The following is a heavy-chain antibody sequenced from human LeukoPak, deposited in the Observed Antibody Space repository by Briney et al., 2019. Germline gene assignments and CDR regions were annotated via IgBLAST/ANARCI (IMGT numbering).Heavy chain of an antibody. CDR1: GYTFTGYY. J-gene: IGHJ4*02. V-gene: IGHV1-2*02. CDR2: INPNHGDT. Sequence: ASVKVSCKASGYTFTGYYMHWVRQAPGQGLEWMGWINPNHGDTNYAQKFQDRVSMTRDTSISTAYMELSRLRSDDTAVYYCARVMTYYDILTGYYTPPGAIDYWGQGTLVTVSS. CDR3: ARVMTYYDILTGYYTPPGAIDY. D-gene: IGHD3-9*01.